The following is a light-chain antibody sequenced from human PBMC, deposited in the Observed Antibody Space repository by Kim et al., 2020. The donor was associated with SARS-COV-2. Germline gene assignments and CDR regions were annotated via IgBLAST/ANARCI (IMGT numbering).Light chain of an antibody. Sequence: SVRVTCQGDILRSYYTIWYNQKPRQAPVLVIYGKNNRPSGIPDRFSGSSSGNTASLTITGAQAEDEADYYCNFRDSSGKHLFGGGTQLTVL. CDR1: ILRSYY. CDR3: NFRDSSGKHL. V-gene: IGLV3-19*01. J-gene: IGLJ2*01. CDR2: GKN.